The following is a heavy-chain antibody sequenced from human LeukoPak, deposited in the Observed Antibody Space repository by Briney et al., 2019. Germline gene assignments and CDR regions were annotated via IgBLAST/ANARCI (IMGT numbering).Heavy chain of an antibody. V-gene: IGHV4-39*01. D-gene: IGHD3-3*01. CDR3: ARGLEWLALRFLEWSPTYYFDY. J-gene: IGHJ4*02. CDR1: GGSISSSSYY. CDR2: IYYSGST. Sequence: PSETLSLTCTVSGGSISSSSYYWGWIRQPPGKGLEWIGSIYYSGSTYSNPSLKSRVTISVDTSKNQFSLKLSSVTAADTAVYYCARGLEWLALRFLEWSPTYYFDYWGQGTLVTVSS.